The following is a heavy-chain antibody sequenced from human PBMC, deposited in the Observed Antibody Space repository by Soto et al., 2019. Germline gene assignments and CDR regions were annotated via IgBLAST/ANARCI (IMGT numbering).Heavy chain of an antibody. D-gene: IGHD6-13*01. Sequence: QVQLQESGPGLVKPSETLSLTCTVSGGSVSSGSYYWSWIRQPPGKGLEWIGYVYYSGSTNYNPPLKSRVTISVNTSKNQFSLKLSSVTAADTAVYYCARTLITAAGYFHHWGQGTLVTVSS. CDR1: GGSVSSGSYY. CDR2: VYYSGST. CDR3: ARTLITAAGYFHH. V-gene: IGHV4-61*01. J-gene: IGHJ1*01.